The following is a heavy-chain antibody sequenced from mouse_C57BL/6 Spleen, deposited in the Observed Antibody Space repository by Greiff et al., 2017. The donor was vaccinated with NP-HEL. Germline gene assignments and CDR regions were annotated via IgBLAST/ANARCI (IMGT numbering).Heavy chain of an antibody. V-gene: IGHV5-4*01. D-gene: IGHD2-3*01. J-gene: IGHJ2*01. CDR1: GFTFSSYA. CDR3: ARDHDGYCDY. CDR2: ISDGGSYT. Sequence: EVQLQESGGGLVKPGGSLKLSCAASGFTFSSYAMSWVRQTPEKRLEWVATISDGGSYTYYPDNVKGRFTISRDNAKNNLYLQMSHLKSEDTAMYYCARDHDGYCDYWGQGTTLTVSS.